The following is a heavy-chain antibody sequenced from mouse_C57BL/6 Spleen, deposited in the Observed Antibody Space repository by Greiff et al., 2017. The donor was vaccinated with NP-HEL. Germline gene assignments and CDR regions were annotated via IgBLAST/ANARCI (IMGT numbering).Heavy chain of an antibody. CDR2: INPNDGTT. Sequence: VHVKQSGPELVKPGASVKISCKASGYSFTDYNMNWVKQSNGKSLEWIGVINPNDGTTSYNQKFKGKATLTVDQSSSTAYMQLNSLTSEDSAVYYCARGDYGSSYGYFDVWGTGTTVTVSS. CDR1: GYSFTDYN. J-gene: IGHJ1*03. CDR3: ARGDYGSSYGYFDV. V-gene: IGHV1-39*01. D-gene: IGHD1-1*01.